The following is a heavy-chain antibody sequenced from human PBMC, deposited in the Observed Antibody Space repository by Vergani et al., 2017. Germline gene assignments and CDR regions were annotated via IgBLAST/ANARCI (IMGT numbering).Heavy chain of an antibody. V-gene: IGHV4-59*01. Sequence: QVQLQESGPGLVKPSETLSLTCTVSGGSISSYYWSWIRQPPGKGLEWIGYIYYSGSTNYNPSLKSRVTISVDTSKNQFSLKLSSVTAADTAVYYCARGGYGSGPETFDYWGQGTLVTVSS. CDR1: GGSISSYY. CDR3: ARGGYGSGPETFDY. J-gene: IGHJ4*02. D-gene: IGHD6-19*01. CDR2: IYYSGST.